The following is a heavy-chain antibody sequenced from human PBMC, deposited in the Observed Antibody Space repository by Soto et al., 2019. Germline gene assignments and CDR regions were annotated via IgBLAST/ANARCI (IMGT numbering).Heavy chain of an antibody. D-gene: IGHD5-18*01. Sequence: WETRSLTCTVSGGSISSSSYYWGWIRQPPGKGLELIGSIYYSGSTYYNPSLKSRVTISVDTSKNQFSLHLSFVTAADTAVYYRARPAGGYSYGSYYFDYWGQGTLVTFSS. J-gene: IGHJ4*02. CDR3: ARPAGGYSYGSYYFDY. CDR1: GGSISSSSYY. V-gene: IGHV4-39*01. CDR2: IYYSGST.